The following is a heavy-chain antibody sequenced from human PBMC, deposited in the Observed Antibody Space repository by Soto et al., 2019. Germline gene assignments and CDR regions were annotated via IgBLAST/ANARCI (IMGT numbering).Heavy chain of an antibody. Sequence: EVQLVESGGGLIQPGGSLRLSCAASGFTVSSNYMSWVRQAPGKGLEWVSVIYSGGSTYYADSVKGRFTISRDNSKNTLYFQMNSLRSEDTAVYYCARDRVESGYPEYFQHWGQGTLVTGSS. J-gene: IGHJ1*01. CDR1: GFTVSSNY. CDR3: ARDRVESGYPEYFQH. CDR2: IYSGGST. V-gene: IGHV3-53*01. D-gene: IGHD3-22*01.